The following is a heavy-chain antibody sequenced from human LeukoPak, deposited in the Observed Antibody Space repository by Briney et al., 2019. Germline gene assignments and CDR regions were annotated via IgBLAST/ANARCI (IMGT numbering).Heavy chain of an antibody. V-gene: IGHV3-53*05. Sequence: GGSLRLSCAASGFTFGTYSMSWVRPAPGKGLEWVSVIYSGGSTYYADSVKRRFTISRDHSKNTLYLQMNSLRAEDTAVYYCARGLSSSFYFDYWGQGTLVTVSS. CDR1: GFTFGTYS. D-gene: IGHD6-13*01. CDR2: IYSGGST. J-gene: IGHJ4*02. CDR3: ARGLSSSFYFDY.